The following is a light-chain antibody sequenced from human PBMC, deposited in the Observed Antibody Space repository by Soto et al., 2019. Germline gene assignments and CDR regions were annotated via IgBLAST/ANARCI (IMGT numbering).Light chain of an antibody. CDR1: QSVSSY. CDR3: QQRSNGLFT. J-gene: IGKJ3*01. CDR2: DAS. V-gene: IGKV3-11*01. Sequence: EIVLTQSPATLSLSPGERATLSCRASQSVSSYLAWYQQKPGQAPRLLIYDASNRATGIPARFSGSGSGTGFTLTISTLEPVDFAVYYCQQRSNGLFTFGPGTKVYIK.